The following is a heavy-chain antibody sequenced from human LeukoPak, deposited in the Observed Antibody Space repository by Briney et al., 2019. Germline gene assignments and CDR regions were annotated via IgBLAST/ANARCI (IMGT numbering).Heavy chain of an antibody. Sequence: ASVKVSCKASGYTFTSYAMNWVRQAPGQGLEWMGRINTNTGNPTYAQGFTGRFVFSLDTSVSTAYLQISSLKAEGTAVYYCARRRAGSGSYRGYYYYMDVWGKGTTVTVSS. CDR2: INTNTGNP. CDR1: GYTFTSYA. V-gene: IGHV7-4-1*02. CDR3: ARRRAGSGSYRGYYYYMDV. J-gene: IGHJ6*03. D-gene: IGHD3-10*01.